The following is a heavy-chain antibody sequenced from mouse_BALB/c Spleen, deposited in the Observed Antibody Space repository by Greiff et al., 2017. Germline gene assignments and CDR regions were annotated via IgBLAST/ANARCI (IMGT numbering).Heavy chain of an antibody. CDR2: ISSGGSYT. J-gene: IGHJ4*01. CDR1: GFTFSSYT. Sequence: DVQLVESGGGLVKPGGSLKLSCAASGFTFSSYTMSWVRQTPEKRLEWVATISSGGSYTYYPDSVKGRFTISRDNAKNTLYLQMSSLKSEDTAMYYCTRDPMDYWGQGTSVTVSS. V-gene: IGHV5-6-4*01. CDR3: TRDPMDY.